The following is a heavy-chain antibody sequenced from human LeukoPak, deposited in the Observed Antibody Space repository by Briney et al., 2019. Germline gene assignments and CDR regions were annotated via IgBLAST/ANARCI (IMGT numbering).Heavy chain of an antibody. CDR3: ARAGKVVVVAVGPAPLDY. V-gene: IGHV3-30*04. CDR2: ISYDGSNK. D-gene: IGHD2-15*01. Sequence: PGGSLRLSCAASGFTFSSYAMHWVRQAPGEGLEWVAVISYDGSNKYYADSVKGRFTISRDNSKNTLYLQMNGLRAEDTAVYYCARAGKVVVVAVGPAPLDYWGQGTLVTVSS. CDR1: GFTFSSYA. J-gene: IGHJ4*02.